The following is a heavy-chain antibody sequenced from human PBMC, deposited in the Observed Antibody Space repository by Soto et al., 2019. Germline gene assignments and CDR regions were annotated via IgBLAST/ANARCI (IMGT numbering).Heavy chain of an antibody. Sequence: VGSLRLSCAASGFTFRSHAMHWVRQAPGMGPEWVAVISYDGSNDYYADSVKGRFTISRDNSKNTLYLQMNSLRDEDTAVYYCARDSRASSGWYNWFDPWGQGTLVTVS. J-gene: IGHJ5*02. CDR3: ARDSRASSGWYNWFDP. CDR1: GFTFRSHA. D-gene: IGHD6-19*01. CDR2: ISYDGSND. V-gene: IGHV3-30-3*01.